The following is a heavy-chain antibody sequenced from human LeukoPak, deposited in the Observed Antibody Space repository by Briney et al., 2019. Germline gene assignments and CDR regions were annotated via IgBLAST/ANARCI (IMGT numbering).Heavy chain of an antibody. J-gene: IGHJ4*02. Sequence: PGGSLRLSCAASGFTLSIYVMSWVRQAPGKGLEWVSTIVTSDGSTYYADSVKGRFTISRDNTKNTLYLQMNSLRAEDTAVYYCAKDYPTIAQDAFYDFWGQGTLVAVSS. V-gene: IGHV3-23*01. CDR3: AKDYPTIAQDAFYDF. CDR2: IVTSDGST. D-gene: IGHD2-21*01. CDR1: GFTLSIYV.